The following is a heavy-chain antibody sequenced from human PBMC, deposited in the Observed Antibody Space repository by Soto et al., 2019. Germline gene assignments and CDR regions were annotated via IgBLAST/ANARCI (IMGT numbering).Heavy chain of an antibody. J-gene: IGHJ4*02. CDR2: LVVGSGNT. V-gene: IGHV1-58*01. CDR1: GFSFSNSS. CDR3: AAGRIRSERSPGFGY. Sequence: ASVKVSCKASGFSFSNSSVQWVRQARGQGLEWIGWLVVGSGNTDYPQKFQERVTITRDMSTGTTYMELSSLRSEDTAVYYCAAGRIRSERSPGFGYWGQGTLVTVSS. D-gene: IGHD2-15*01.